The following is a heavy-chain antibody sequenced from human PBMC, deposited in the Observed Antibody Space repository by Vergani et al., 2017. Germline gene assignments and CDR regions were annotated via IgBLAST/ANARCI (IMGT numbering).Heavy chain of an antibody. V-gene: IGHV4-31*03. D-gene: IGHD2-15*01. CDR3: ARVYCSGSSCYSAAFDI. CDR2: IYYSGST. CDR1: GGSISSGGYY. Sequence: QVQLQESGPGLVKPSQTLSLTCTVSGGSISSGGYYWSWIRQHPGKGLEWIGYIYYSGSTYYNPSLKSRVTISVDTSKNQFSLKLSSVTAANTAVYYCARVYCSGSSCYSAAFDIWGQGTMVTVSS. J-gene: IGHJ3*02.